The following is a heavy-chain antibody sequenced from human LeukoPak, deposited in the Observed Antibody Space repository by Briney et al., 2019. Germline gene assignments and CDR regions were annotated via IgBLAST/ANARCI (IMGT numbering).Heavy chain of an antibody. CDR3: AKTYSSGLYYGMDV. V-gene: IGHV4-59*01. J-gene: IGHJ6*02. D-gene: IGHD6-19*01. Sequence: SETLSLTCTVSGGSISSYYWSWIRQPPEKGLEWIGYIYCSGSTNYNPSLKSRVTISVDTSKNQISLKLSSVTAADTAVYYCAKTYSSGLYYGMDVWGQGTTVTVSS. CDR1: GGSISSYY. CDR2: IYCSGST.